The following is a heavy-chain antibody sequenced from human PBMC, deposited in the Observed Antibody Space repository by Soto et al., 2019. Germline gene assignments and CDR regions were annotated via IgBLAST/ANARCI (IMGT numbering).Heavy chain of an antibody. V-gene: IGHV3-15*07. J-gene: IGHJ6*02. CDR2: IKSKTDGGTT. CDR1: GFTFSNAW. D-gene: IGHD3-10*01. CDR3: TTGPLYYGSGDGYYYYYGMDV. Sequence: GGSLRLSCAASGFTFSNAWMNWVRQAPGKALERVGRIKSKTDGGTTDYAAPVKGRFTISRDDSKNTLYLQMNSLKTEDTAVYYCTTGPLYYGSGDGYYYYYGMDVWGQGTTVTVSS.